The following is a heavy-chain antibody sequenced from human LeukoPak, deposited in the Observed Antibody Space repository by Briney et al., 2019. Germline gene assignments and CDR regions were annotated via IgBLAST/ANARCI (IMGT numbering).Heavy chain of an antibody. D-gene: IGHD6-13*01. J-gene: IGHJ4*02. Sequence: GGSLRLSCAVSGFIVSSNHMSCVRQAPGKGLEWVSVIYSGGNTHYADSVKGRFTISRDNSKNTLYLQMNSLRAEDTAVYYCARGIAAAGIVGVFDYWGQGTLVTVSS. CDR2: IYSGGNT. CDR3: ARGIAAAGIVGVFDY. V-gene: IGHV3-66*01. CDR1: GFIVSSNH.